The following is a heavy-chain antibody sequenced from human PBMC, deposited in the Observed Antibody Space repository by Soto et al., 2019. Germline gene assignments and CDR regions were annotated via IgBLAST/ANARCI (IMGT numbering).Heavy chain of an antibody. CDR1: GFTFSSYE. J-gene: IGHJ4*02. Sequence: EVQLVESGGGLVQPGGSLRLSCAASGFTFSSYEMNWVRQAPGKGLEWVSYISSSGSTIYYADSVKGRFTISRDNAKNSLYLQMNSLRAEDTAVYYCARDSYYYDSSGYGGMGYWGQGTLVTVSS. D-gene: IGHD3-22*01. CDR2: ISSSGSTI. CDR3: ARDSYYYDSSGYGGMGY. V-gene: IGHV3-48*03.